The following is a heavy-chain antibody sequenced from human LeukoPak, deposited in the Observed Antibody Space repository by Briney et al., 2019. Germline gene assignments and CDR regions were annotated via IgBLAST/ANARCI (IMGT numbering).Heavy chain of an antibody. J-gene: IGHJ4*02. CDR2: INHSGST. CDR3: AREDTAMVANDY. D-gene: IGHD5-18*01. CDR1: GGSFSGYY. Sequence: ASETLSLTCAVYGGSFSGYYWSWIRQPPGKGLEWIGEINHSGSTNYNPSLKSRVTISVDTSKNQFSLKLSSVTAADTAVYYCAREDTAMVANDYWGQGTLVTVSS. V-gene: IGHV4-34*01.